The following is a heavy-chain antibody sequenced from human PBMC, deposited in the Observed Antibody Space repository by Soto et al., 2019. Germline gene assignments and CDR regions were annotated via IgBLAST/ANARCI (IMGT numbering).Heavy chain of an antibody. Sequence: PGGSLRLSCAASGFTFSSYAMSWVRQAPGKGLEWVSAISGSGGSTYYADSVKGRFTISRDNSKITLYLQMNSLRAEDTAVYYCAKDLVGYSSGWYGGDYWGQGTLVTVSS. V-gene: IGHV3-23*01. D-gene: IGHD6-19*01. CDR1: GFTFSSYA. J-gene: IGHJ4*02. CDR2: ISGSGGST. CDR3: AKDLVGYSSGWYGGDY.